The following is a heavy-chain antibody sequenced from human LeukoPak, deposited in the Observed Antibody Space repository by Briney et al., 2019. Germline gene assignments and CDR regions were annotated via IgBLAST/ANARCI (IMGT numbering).Heavy chain of an antibody. CDR2: IWNDGSNK. CDR1: GFTFSIYD. CDR3: ARDRDDVIRYWE. Sequence: GGSLRLSCAASGFTFSIYDMHWVRQAPGKGLEWVAVIWNDGSNKYYAESVKGRFTISRDNSKNTLFLQMNSLRAEDTAVYYCARDRDDVIRYWEWGQGTLVTVSS. J-gene: IGHJ4*02. D-gene: IGHD1-26*01. V-gene: IGHV3-33*01.